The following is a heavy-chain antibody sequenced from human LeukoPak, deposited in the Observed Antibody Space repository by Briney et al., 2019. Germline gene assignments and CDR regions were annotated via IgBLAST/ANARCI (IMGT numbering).Heavy chain of an antibody. CDR2: ISSSGSTI. CDR3: ERGIRYFDWSVDY. CDR1: GFTFSSYE. D-gene: IGHD3-9*01. J-gene: IGHJ4*02. Sequence: GGSLRLSCAASGFTFSSYEMNWVRQAPGKGLEWVSYISSSGSTIYYADSVKGRFTISRDNAKNSLYLQMNSLRAEDTAVYYCERGIRYFDWSVDYWGQGTLVTVSS. V-gene: IGHV3-48*03.